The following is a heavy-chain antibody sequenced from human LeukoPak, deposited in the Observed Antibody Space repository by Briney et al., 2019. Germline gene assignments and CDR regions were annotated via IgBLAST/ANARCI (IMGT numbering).Heavy chain of an antibody. CDR1: GYTFTSYY. Sequence: ASVKVSCEASGYTFTSYYVHWVRQAPGQGLEWMGIINPSGGSTSYAQKFQGRVTMTRDTSTSTVYMELSSLRSEDTAVYYCARDQGMAVAGLLYYYGMDVWGQGTTVTVSS. J-gene: IGHJ6*02. V-gene: IGHV1-46*01. CDR3: ARDQGMAVAGLLYYYGMDV. D-gene: IGHD6-19*01. CDR2: INPSGGST.